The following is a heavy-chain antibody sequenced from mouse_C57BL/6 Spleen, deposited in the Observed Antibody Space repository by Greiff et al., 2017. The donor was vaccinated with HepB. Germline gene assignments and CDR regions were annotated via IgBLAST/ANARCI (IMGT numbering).Heavy chain of an antibody. CDR3: TTDDGYSFAY. D-gene: IGHD2-3*01. V-gene: IGHV14-4*01. CDR2: IDPENGDT. J-gene: IGHJ3*01. Sequence: EVKLMESGAELVRPGASVKLSCTASGFNIKDDYMHWVKQRPEQGLEWIGWIDPENGDTEYASKFQGKATITADTSSNTAYLQLSSLTSEDTAVYYCTTDDGYSFAYWGQGTLVTVSA. CDR1: GFNIKDDY.